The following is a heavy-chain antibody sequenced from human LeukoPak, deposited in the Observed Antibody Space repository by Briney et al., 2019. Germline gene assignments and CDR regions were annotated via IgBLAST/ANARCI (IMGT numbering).Heavy chain of an antibody. CDR1: GGSISSYY. V-gene: IGHV4-59*12. CDR2: IYYSGST. D-gene: IGHD3-10*01. CDR3: ARDLNGSGSPDY. J-gene: IGHJ4*02. Sequence: SETLSLTCTVSGGSISSYYWSWIRQPPGKGLEWIGYIYYSGSTNYNPSLKSRVTISVDTSKNQFSLKLSSVTAADTAVYYCARDLNGSGSPDYWGQGTLVTVSS.